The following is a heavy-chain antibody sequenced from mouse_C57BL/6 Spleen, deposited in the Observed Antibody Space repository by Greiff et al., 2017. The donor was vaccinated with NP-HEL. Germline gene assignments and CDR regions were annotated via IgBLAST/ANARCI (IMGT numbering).Heavy chain of an antibody. Sequence: QVQLQQPGAELVKPGASVTLSCKASGYTFTSYWMHWVKQRPGQGLEWIGMIHPNSGSTNYNEKFKSKATLTVDKSSSTAYMQLSSLTSEDSAVYYCARGAYYDYPYYFDYWGQGTTRTGSS. CDR2: IHPNSGST. CDR3: ARGAYYDYPYYFDY. CDR1: GYTFTSYW. D-gene: IGHD2-4*01. J-gene: IGHJ2*01. V-gene: IGHV1-64*01.